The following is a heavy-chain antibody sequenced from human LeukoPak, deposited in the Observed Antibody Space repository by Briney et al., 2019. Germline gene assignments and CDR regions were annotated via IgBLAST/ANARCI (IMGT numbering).Heavy chain of an antibody. Sequence: SETLSLTCTVSGGSISSYYWSWIRQPAGKGLEWIGRIYTSGSTNYNPSLKSRVTISVDTSKNHFSLEVSSVTAADTAVYYCARGQYSTSSFYNHYYMDVWAQGPRSPSP. D-gene: IGHD6-6*01. CDR3: ARGQYSTSSFYNHYYMDV. CDR2: IYTSGST. J-gene: IGHJ6*03. V-gene: IGHV4-4*07. CDR1: GGSISSYY.